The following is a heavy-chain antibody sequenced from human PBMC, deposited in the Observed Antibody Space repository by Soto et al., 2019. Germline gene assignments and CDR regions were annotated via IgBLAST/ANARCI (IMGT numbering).Heavy chain of an antibody. J-gene: IGHJ4*02. Sequence: EVQLVESGGGLVQPGGSLRLSCAASGFTFSTYWMHWVRQAPGKGLEWVANIQQDGSEKYFVDSVKGRFTISRDNAKNSLSRQMDSLRAEDTAVYFCARSRLPNGSGSQSVDYWGQGTLVTVSS. CDR3: ARSRLPNGSGSQSVDY. V-gene: IGHV3-7*01. CDR2: IQQDGSEK. D-gene: IGHD3-10*01. CDR1: GFTFSTYW.